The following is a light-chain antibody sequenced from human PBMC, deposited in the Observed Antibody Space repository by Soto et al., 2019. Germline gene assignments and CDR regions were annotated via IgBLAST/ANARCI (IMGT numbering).Light chain of an antibody. CDR2: GAS. Sequence: EIVLTQSPGTLSLSPGERATLSCRASQSVSSSYLAWYQQKPGQAPRLLIYGASSRATGIPDRFSGDGSGTDFTLTISRLEPEDFAVYYCQQYGSSPPETFGQGTKVEIK. CDR3: QQYGSSPPET. J-gene: IGKJ1*01. V-gene: IGKV3-20*01. CDR1: QSVSSSY.